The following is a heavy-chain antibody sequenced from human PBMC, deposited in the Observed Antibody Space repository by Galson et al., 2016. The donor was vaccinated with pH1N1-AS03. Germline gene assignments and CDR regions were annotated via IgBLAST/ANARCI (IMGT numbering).Heavy chain of an antibody. CDR1: GFMSLTSW. D-gene: IGHD4-17*01. CDR2: LNPDGDYK. V-gene: IGHV3-7*01. J-gene: IGHJ4*02. CDR3: GPNPEYGEGAY. Sequence: SLRLSCAASGFMSLTSWISWVRQAPGKGLEWVANLNPDGDYKQYVDSVKGRFTISRDNTRNSLYLQMNSLRVEETAIYYCGPNPEYGEGAYWGQGALVTVSS.